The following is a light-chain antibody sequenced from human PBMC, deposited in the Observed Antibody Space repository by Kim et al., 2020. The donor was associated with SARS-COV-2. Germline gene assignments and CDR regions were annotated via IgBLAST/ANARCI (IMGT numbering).Light chain of an antibody. J-gene: IGKJ4*01. V-gene: IGKV1-12*01. CDR3: QEENAFPAFI. CDR2: AAS. CDR1: QAIGSW. Sequence: DIQMTQSPSYVSASVGDTVSITCRASQAIGSWLAWYQQKPGKPPTFLIYAASTVQFGVPSRFRGSGSGTDFNLPNSRRQPGGFVIYYCQEENAFPAFIFGGGTKVDIK.